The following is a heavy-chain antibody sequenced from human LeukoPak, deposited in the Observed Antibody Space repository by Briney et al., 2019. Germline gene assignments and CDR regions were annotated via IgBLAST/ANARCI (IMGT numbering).Heavy chain of an antibody. V-gene: IGHV3-7*01. CDR1: GFTFSSYW. CDR3: VGSVFDY. J-gene: IGHJ4*02. D-gene: IGHD3-16*01. CDR2: IKQDGSEQ. Sequence: GGSLRLSCAASGFTFSSYWMNWVRQAPGKGLEWVANIKQDGSEQYYLDSVKGRFTISRDNAKNSLYLQMNSLRAEDTAVCYCVGSVFDYWGQGTLVTVSS.